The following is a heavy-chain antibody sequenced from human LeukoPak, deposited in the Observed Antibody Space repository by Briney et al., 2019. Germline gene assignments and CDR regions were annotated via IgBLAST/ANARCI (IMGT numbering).Heavy chain of an antibody. CDR3: ARLIARRKRIDY. CDR2: IYYSGST. V-gene: IGHV4-30-4*01. Sequence: SETLSLTCTVSGGSISSGDYYWSWIRQPPGKGLEWIGYIYYSGSTYYNPSLKSRVTISVDTSKNQFSLKLSSVTAADTAVYYCARLIARRKRIDYWGQGTLVTVSS. J-gene: IGHJ4*02. CDR1: GGSISSGDYY.